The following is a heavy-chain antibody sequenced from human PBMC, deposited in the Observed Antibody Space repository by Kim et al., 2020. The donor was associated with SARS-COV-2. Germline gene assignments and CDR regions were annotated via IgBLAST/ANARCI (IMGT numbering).Heavy chain of an antibody. CDR2: ISGSGDST. Sequence: GGSLRLSCAASGFTFSTYAMTWVRQAPGKGLEWVSSISGSGDSTYYADSVKGRFTISRDNSKNSLYLQTNSLRAEDTGLYYCAKDKYRSSFSMIWDYWGQGTLVTVAS. J-gene: IGHJ4*02. V-gene: IGHV3-23*01. CDR3: AKDKYRSSFSMIWDY. D-gene: IGHD6-13*01. CDR1: GFTFSTYA.